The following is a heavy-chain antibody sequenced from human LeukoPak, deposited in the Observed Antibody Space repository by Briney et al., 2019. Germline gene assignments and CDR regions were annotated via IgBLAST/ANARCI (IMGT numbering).Heavy chain of an antibody. D-gene: IGHD7-27*01. CDR1: GFTFSSYG. Sequence: GRSLTLSCAASGFTFSSYGMHWVRQAPGKGLEWVAVIWYDGGRKYYAESVKGRFTISRDSPKNTLYLQMNSLRAEDTALYYCAREILTGYAFDIWGQGTMVTVSS. CDR3: AREILTGYAFDI. J-gene: IGHJ3*02. CDR2: IWYDGGRK. V-gene: IGHV3-33*01.